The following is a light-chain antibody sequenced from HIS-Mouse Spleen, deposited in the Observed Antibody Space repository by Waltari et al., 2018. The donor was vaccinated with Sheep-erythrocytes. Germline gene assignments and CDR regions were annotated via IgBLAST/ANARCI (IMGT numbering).Light chain of an antibody. CDR2: DVS. CDR1: TSNVGGYNY. Sequence: QSALPQPRSVSGSPGQSFTIPCPGTTSNVGGYNYVSWYQQHPGKAPKLMIYDVSKRPSGVPARFSGSKSGNTASLTISGLQAEDEADYYCCSYAGSYNHVFATGTKVTVL. J-gene: IGLJ1*01. V-gene: IGLV2-11*01. CDR3: CSYAGSYNHV.